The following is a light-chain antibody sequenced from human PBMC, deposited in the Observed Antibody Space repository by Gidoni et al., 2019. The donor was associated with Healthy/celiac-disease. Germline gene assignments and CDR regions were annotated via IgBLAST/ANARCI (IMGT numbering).Light chain of an antibody. CDR1: SSDVGGYNY. CDR2: DVS. CDR3: SSYTSF. V-gene: IGLV2-14*01. J-gene: IGLJ1*01. Sequence: QSALTQPASVSGSPGQSITISCTGTSSDVGGYNYVSWYQQHPGKAPKLMIYDVSTRPSGVSNRFSGSKSGNTASLTISGLQAEDEADYYCSSYTSFFGTGTKVTVL.